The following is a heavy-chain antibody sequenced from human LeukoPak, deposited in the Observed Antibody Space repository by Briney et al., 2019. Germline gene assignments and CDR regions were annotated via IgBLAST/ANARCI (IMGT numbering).Heavy chain of an antibody. CDR2: INTDGTVT. Sequence: GGSLRLSCAASGFTFSNHWLHWVRQDPGKGLVWVSRINTDGTVTSYADSVKGRFTISRDNGKNTLYLQMNSLRAEDTAVYYCARGYERRIMVRGVITYYYYGMDVWGQGTTVTVSS. D-gene: IGHD3-10*01. CDR3: ARGYERRIMVRGVITYYYYGMDV. CDR1: GFTFSNHW. V-gene: IGHV3-74*01. J-gene: IGHJ6*02.